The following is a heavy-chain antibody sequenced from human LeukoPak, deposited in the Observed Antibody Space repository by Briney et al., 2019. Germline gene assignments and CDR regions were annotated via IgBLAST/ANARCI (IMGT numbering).Heavy chain of an antibody. D-gene: IGHD1-26*01. Sequence: ASVKVSCKASGYTFTSYGISWVRQAPGQGLEWMGWISAYNGNTNYAQKLRGRVTMTTDTSTSTAYMELRSLRSDDTAVYYCAREGYLYSGSYSTPDYWGQGTLVTVSS. CDR3: AREGYLYSGSYSTPDY. CDR1: GYTFTSYG. V-gene: IGHV1-18*01. J-gene: IGHJ4*02. CDR2: ISAYNGNT.